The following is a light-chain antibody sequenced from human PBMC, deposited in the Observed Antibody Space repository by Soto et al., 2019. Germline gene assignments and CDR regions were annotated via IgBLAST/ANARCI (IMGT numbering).Light chain of an antibody. Sequence: EIVMTQSPATLSVSPGERATLSCRARQSVSNNLAWYQQKPGQAPRLLIYGASTRATGIPARFSGSGSGTEFTLTITSLQSEDVAVYYCQQYNNWPPGTFGQGTKVEVK. CDR2: GAS. J-gene: IGKJ1*01. CDR3: QQYNNWPPGT. CDR1: QSVSNN. V-gene: IGKV3-15*01.